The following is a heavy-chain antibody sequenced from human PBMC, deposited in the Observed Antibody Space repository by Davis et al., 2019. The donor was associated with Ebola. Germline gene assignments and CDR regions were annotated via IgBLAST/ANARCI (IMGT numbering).Heavy chain of an antibody. D-gene: IGHD3-16*01. CDR2: IRSKANSYAT. CDR1: GFTFSGSA. J-gene: IGHJ4*02. V-gene: IGHV3-73*01. Sequence: ESLKISCAASGFTFSGSAMHWVRQASGKGLEWVGRIRSKANSYATAYAASVKGRFTISRDDSKNTAYLQMNSLKTEDTAVYYCTSRGNDYWGQGTLVTVSS. CDR3: TSRGNDY.